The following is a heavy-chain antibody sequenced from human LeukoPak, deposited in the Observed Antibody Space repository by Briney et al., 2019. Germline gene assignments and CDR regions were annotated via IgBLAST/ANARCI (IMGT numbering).Heavy chain of an antibody. CDR2: IYYSGST. D-gene: IGHD3-10*01. CDR3: ARVPRAPTASPFDY. V-gene: IGHV4-59*01. J-gene: IGHJ4*02. CDR1: GGSISSYY. Sequence: KTSETLSLICTVSGGSISSYYWSWIRQPPGKGLEWIGYIYYSGSTNYNPSLKSRVTISVDTSKNQFSLKLSSVTAADTAVYYCARVPRAPTASPFDYWGQGTLVTVSS.